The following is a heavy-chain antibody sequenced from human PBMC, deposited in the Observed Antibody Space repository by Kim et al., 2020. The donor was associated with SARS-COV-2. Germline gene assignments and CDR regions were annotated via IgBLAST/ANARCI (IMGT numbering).Heavy chain of an antibody. CDR1: GFTFSSYS. CDR3: ARDLWVKSSYYYDSTIEGNDAFDI. CDR2: ISSSSSYI. V-gene: IGHV3-21*01. Sequence: GGSLRLSFAASGFTFSSYSMNWVRQAPGKGLEWVSSISSSSSYIYYADSVKGRFTISRDNAKNSLYLQMNSLRAEDTAVYYCARDLWVKSSYYYDSTIEGNDAFDIWGQGTMVTVSS. D-gene: IGHD3-22*01. J-gene: IGHJ3*02.